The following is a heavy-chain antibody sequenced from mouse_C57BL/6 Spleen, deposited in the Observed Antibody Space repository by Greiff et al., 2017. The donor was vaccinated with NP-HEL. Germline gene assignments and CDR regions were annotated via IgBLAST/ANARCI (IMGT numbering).Heavy chain of an antibody. CDR3: ARGGLRGDGVAY. V-gene: IGHV1-64*01. D-gene: IGHD1-1*01. CDR1: GYTFTSYW. J-gene: IGHJ3*01. CDR2: IHPNSGST. Sequence: QVQLQQPGAALVKPGASVKLSCKASGYTFTSYWMHWVKQRPGQGLEWIGMIHPNSGSTNYNEKFKSKATLTVDKSSSTAYMQLSSLTSEDSAVYDCARGGLRGDGVAYWGQGTLVTVSA.